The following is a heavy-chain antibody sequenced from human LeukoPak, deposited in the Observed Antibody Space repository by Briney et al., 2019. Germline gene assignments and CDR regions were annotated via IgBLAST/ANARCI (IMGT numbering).Heavy chain of an antibody. D-gene: IGHD1-26*01. CDR1: GFTFDEYA. J-gene: IGHJ6*03. Sequence: GRSLRLSCAASGFTFDEYAMHWVRQPPGKGLEWASGISWNSYDIGYADSVKGRFTISRDNAKNSLYLQMNSLRAEDMALYYCAKGVGTSYHYHMDVWGKGTTVIVSS. V-gene: IGHV3-9*03. CDR2: ISWNSYDI. CDR3: AKGVGTSYHYHMDV.